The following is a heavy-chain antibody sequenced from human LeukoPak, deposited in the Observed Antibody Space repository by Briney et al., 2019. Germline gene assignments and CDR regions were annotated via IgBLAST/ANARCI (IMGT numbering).Heavy chain of an antibody. V-gene: IGHV1-69*05. CDR1: RGTFSSYA. Sequence: ASVKVSCKASRGTFSSYAISWVRQAPGQGLEWMGGIIPIFGRANYAQKFQGRVTITTDESTSTAYMELSSLRSEDTAVYYCARDKVDCSSGSCYSLGFGYWGQGTLVTVSS. CDR3: ARDKVDCSSGSCYSLGFGY. CDR2: IIPIFGRA. J-gene: IGHJ4*02. D-gene: IGHD2-15*01.